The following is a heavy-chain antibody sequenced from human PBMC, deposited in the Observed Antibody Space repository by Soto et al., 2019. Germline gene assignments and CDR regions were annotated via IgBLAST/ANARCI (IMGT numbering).Heavy chain of an antibody. CDR2: INADNSYT. J-gene: IGHJ6*02. CDR3: ARDLTKGFDV. D-gene: IGHD2-8*01. Sequence: GASVKVSCKASGYTFTSYAMHWVRQAPGQRLEWMGWINADNSYTKYPQNFQGRVTMTTDTSTGTVYMELRSLTSDDTAVYYCARDLTKGFDVWGQGTTVTVSS. V-gene: IGHV1-3*01. CDR1: GYTFTSYA.